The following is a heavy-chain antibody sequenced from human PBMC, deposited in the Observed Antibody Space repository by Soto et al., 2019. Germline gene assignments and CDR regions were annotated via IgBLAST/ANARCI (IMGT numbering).Heavy chain of an antibody. Sequence: GGSLRLSCAASGFTFSSYGMHWVRQAPGKGLEWVAVIWYDGSNKYYADSVKGRFTISRDNSKNTLYLQMNSLRAEDTAVYYCARDRVYSGSYYSYYYYYGMDVWGQGTTVTVSS. CDR2: IWYDGSNK. CDR3: ARDRVYSGSYYSYYYYYGMDV. J-gene: IGHJ6*02. CDR1: GFTFSSYG. V-gene: IGHV3-33*01. D-gene: IGHD1-26*01.